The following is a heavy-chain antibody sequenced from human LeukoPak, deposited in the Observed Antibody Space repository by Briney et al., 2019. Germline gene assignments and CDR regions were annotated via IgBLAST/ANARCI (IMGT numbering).Heavy chain of an antibody. J-gene: IGHJ5*02. CDR1: GYTFATYG. V-gene: IGHV1-18*01. D-gene: IGHD1-1*01. CDR2: ISASSGNT. CDR3: ARDLGLDAFDP. Sequence: GASVKVSCKASGYTFATYGITWVRQAPGQGLEWMGWISASSGNTNYAQKIQSRATMTTDTSTSTAYMELRSLRSDNTAVYYCARDLGLDAFDPWGQGTLVTVSS.